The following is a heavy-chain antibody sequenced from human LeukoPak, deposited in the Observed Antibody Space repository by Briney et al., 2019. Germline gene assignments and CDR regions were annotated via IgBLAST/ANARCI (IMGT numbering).Heavy chain of an antibody. V-gene: IGHV3-21*01. Sequence: PGGSLRLFCAASGFTFSYYNMNWVRQAPGKGLEWVSSISTSSSYIYYTDSVKGRFTISRDNAKNSLYLQMNSLRAEDTAVYYCASVDSGSYSYDYWGQGTLVTVSS. D-gene: IGHD1-26*01. CDR3: ASVDSGSYSYDY. CDR2: ISTSSSYI. J-gene: IGHJ4*02. CDR1: GFTFSYYN.